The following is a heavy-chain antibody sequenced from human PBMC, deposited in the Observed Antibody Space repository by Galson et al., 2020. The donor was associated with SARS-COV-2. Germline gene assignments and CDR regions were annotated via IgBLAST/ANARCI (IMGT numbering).Heavy chain of an antibody. V-gene: IGHV3-48*02. Sequence: GESLKISCAASGFTLSSHSMNWVRQAPGKGLEWVSYNSRSSSTIYYADSVKGRFTISRDNANNSLYLQMNSLRDEDTAVYYCASEGYDSSGYYDGIYWGQGTLVTVSS. CDR2: NSRSSSTI. J-gene: IGHJ4*02. CDR3: ASEGYDSSGYYDGIY. D-gene: IGHD3-22*01. CDR1: GFTLSSHS.